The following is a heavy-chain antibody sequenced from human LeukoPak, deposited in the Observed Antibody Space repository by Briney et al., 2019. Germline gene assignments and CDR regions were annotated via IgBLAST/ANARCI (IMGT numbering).Heavy chain of an antibody. CDR3: ARDRAVGATTRFDY. CDR1: GGTFSSYA. D-gene: IGHD1-26*01. CDR2: IIPIFGTA. J-gene: IGHJ4*02. V-gene: IGHV1-69*05. Sequence: ASVKVSCKASGGTFSSYAISWVRQAPGQGLEWMGGIIPIFGTANYAQKFQGRVTIITDESTSTAYMELSSLRSEDTAVYYCARDRAVGATTRFDYWGQGTLVTVSS.